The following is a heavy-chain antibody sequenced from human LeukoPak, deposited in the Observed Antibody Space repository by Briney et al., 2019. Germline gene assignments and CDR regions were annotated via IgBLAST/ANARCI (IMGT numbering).Heavy chain of an antibody. CDR2: TSYDGGIK. CDR1: GFTFNIYA. CDR3: ARDQSDYYDSSGYFIDY. D-gene: IGHD3-22*01. J-gene: IGHJ4*02. V-gene: IGHV3-30*07. Sequence: GGSLRLSCAASGFTFNIYAMHWVRQAPGKGLEWVAVTSYDGGIKYYADSVKGRFTISRDNSKNTLYLQMNSLRAEDTAVYYCARDQSDYYDSSGYFIDYWGQGTLVTVSS.